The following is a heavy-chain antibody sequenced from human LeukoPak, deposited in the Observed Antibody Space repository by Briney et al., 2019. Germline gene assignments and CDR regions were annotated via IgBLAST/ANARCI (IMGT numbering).Heavy chain of an antibody. J-gene: IGHJ4*02. V-gene: IGHV4-34*01. D-gene: IGHD1-26*01. CDR3: ARYRRGATLYYFDY. Sequence: PSETLSLTCAVYGGSFSGYYWSWIRQPPGKGLEWSGEINNSGRTNYNPSLKSRVTISVDTSKNQFSLKLNSVTAADTAVYYCARYRRGATLYYFDYWGQGTLVTVSS. CDR1: GGSFSGYY. CDR2: INNSGRT.